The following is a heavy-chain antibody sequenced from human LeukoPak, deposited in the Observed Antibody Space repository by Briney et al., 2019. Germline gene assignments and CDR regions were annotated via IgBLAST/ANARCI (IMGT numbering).Heavy chain of an antibody. CDR1: GGTFSSYA. J-gene: IGHJ5*02. CDR2: IIPIFGTA. Sequence: SVKVSCKASGGTFSSYAISWVRQAPGQGLEWMGGIIPIFGTANCAQKFQGRVTITTDESTSTAYMELSSLRSEDTAVYYCARIVVVTAIRGWFDPWGQGTLVTVSS. V-gene: IGHV1-69*05. CDR3: ARIVVVTAIRGWFDP. D-gene: IGHD2-21*02.